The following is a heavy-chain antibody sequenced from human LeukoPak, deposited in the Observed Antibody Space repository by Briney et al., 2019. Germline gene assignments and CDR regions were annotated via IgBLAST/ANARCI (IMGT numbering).Heavy chain of an antibody. V-gene: IGHV3-74*01. CDR3: ARGYTTRGRDSSVGFDH. CDR2: INSDGSSR. CDR1: GFTSSKYW. D-gene: IGHD3-16*01. Sequence: GGSLRLSCVASGFTSSKYWTHWVRQGPGKGLVWVSRINSDGSSRDYADSVKGRFTISRDNTKNTLYLHMNSLRTEDTAMYYCARGYTTRGRDSSVGFDHWGQGALVTVSS. J-gene: IGHJ4*02.